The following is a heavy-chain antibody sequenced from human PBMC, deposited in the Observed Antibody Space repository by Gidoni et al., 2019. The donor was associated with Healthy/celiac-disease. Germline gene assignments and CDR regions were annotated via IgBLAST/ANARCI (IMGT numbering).Heavy chain of an antibody. J-gene: IGHJ4*02. CDR3: ATWQVEGDY. Sequence: QVQLVESGGGVVQPGRSLRLSCAASGFTFSSYAMHWVRQAPGKGLEWVAVISYDGSNKYYADSVKGRFTISRDNSKNTLYLQMNSLRAEDTAVYYCATWQVEGDYWGQGTLVTVSS. CDR2: ISYDGSNK. V-gene: IGHV3-30-3*01. CDR1: GFTFSSYA.